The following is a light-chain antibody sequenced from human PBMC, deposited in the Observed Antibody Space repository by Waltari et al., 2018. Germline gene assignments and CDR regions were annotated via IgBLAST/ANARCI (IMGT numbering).Light chain of an antibody. J-gene: IGKJ1*01. V-gene: IGKV1-39*01. CDR1: QTISSY. Sequence: TQPTQSPSSLSASVGHSVTITCRASQTISSYLRWYQQKPGKAPNLLIYAASSLQSGVPSRFSGSGSGTDFTLTISSLQPEDFATYYCQQSYNTPRTFGQGTKVEVK. CDR2: AAS. CDR3: QQSYNTPRT.